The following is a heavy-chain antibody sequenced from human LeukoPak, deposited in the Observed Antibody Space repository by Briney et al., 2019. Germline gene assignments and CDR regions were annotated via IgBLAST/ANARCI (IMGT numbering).Heavy chain of an antibody. J-gene: IGHJ3*02. CDR2: IKQDGSEK. Sequence: GGSLRLSCAASGFTFSSYWMSWVRQAPGKGLEWVANIKQDGSEKYYVDSVKGRFTISRDNAKNSLYLQMNSLRAEDTAVYYCASSVLLRIDAFDIWGQGTMVTVSS. CDR1: GFTFSSYW. CDR3: ASSVLLRIDAFDI. D-gene: IGHD5/OR15-5a*01. V-gene: IGHV3-7*01.